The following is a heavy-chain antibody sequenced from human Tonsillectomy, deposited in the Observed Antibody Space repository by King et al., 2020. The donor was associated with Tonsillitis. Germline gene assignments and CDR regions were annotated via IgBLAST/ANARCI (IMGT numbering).Heavy chain of an antibody. CDR3: VRDDNWAFDY. Sequence: AQLVQSGGGLVQPGGSLRLSCAASGFTFSSYPMNWVRQAPGKGLEWVSHIRSGSSPIPYADSVKGRFTISSDDGKNSLYLQMNSLRAEDTAVYYCVRDDNWAFDYWGQGTQVTVSS. D-gene: IGHD1-20*01. J-gene: IGHJ4*02. CDR2: IRSGSSPI. V-gene: IGHV3-48*01. CDR1: GFTFSSYP.